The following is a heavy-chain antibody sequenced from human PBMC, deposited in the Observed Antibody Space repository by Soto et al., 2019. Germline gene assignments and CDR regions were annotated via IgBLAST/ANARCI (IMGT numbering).Heavy chain of an antibody. CDR3: AGSPPLLDILGYGMDV. D-gene: IGHD5-12*01. J-gene: IGHJ6*02. CDR2: IYYSGST. CDR1: GGSISSYY. V-gene: IGHV4-59*01. Sequence: SETLSLTCTVSGGSISSYYWSWIRQPPGKGLEWIGYIYYSGSTNYNPSLKSRVTISVDTSKNQFSLKLSSVTAADTAVYYCAGSPPLLDILGYGMDVWGQGTTVTVSS.